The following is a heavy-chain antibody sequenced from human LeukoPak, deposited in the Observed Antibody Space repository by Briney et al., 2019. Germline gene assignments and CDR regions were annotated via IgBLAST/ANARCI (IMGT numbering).Heavy chain of an antibody. CDR3: AGARVWFGTLGYFDY. CDR1: GYTFTSYY. V-gene: IGHV1-46*01. Sequence: ASVKVSCKASGYTFTSYYMHWVRQAPGQGLEWMGIINPSGGSTSYAQKFQGRVTMTRDMSTSTVYMELSSLSSEDTAVYYCAGARVWFGTLGYFDYWGQGTLVTVSS. J-gene: IGHJ4*02. D-gene: IGHD3-10*01. CDR2: INPSGGST.